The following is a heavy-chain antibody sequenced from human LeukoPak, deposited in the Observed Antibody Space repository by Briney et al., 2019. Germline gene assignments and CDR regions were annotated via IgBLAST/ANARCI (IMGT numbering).Heavy chain of an antibody. CDR2: ISWDGGST. V-gene: IGHV3-43*01. CDR1: GFTFDDYT. Sequence: GGSLRLSCAASGFTFDDYTMHWVRQAPGKGLEWVSLISWDGGSTYYADSVKGRFTISRDNAKNSLYLQMSNLRAEDTAVYFCARGGGLDVWGQGATVTVSS. J-gene: IGHJ6*02. CDR3: ARGGGLDV. D-gene: IGHD3-16*01.